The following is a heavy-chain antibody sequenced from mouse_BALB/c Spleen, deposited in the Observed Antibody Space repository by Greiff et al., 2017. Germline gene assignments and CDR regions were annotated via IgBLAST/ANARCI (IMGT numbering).Heavy chain of an antibody. J-gene: IGHJ3*01. CDR3: TRDERYGNYAAY. V-gene: IGHV5-6-4*01. Sequence: VESGGGLVKPGGSLKLSCAASGFTFSSYTMSWVRQTPEKRLEWVATISSGGSYTYYPDSVKGRFTISRDNAKNTLYLQMSSLKSEDTAMYYCTRDERYGNYAAYWGQGTLVTVSA. CDR1: GFTFSSYT. D-gene: IGHD2-10*02. CDR2: ISSGGSYT.